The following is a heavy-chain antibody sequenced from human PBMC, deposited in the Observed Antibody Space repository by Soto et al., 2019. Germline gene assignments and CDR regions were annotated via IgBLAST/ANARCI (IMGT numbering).Heavy chain of an antibody. CDR3: ATRPLDSGSHYFNY. Sequence: EVQLVESGGGLVQPGGSLRLSCAASGLTFSRFAMSWVRQTPEKGLEWVSTIDTRGENTYYTDSVKGRFTSARDNSKNTLYVQMDSLRAEESAFFYCATRPLDSGSHYFNYWGEGTLITVSS. CDR2: IDTRGENT. J-gene: IGHJ4*02. V-gene: IGHV3-23*04. CDR1: GLTFSRFA. D-gene: IGHD3-10*01.